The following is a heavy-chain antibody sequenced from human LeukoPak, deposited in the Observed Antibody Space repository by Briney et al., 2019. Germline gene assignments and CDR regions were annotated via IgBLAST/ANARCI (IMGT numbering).Heavy chain of an antibody. CDR3: ASAGHDGIGYKVC. D-gene: IGHD3-22*01. CDR2: VYHSGST. J-gene: IGHJ4*02. Sequence: KPSETLSLTCTVSGGSISTYYWNWIRQPPGKGLEWVGYVYHSGSTSYNPSLSSPVTISVDVSKNQFSLKVTSVTAADTAVYYCASAGHDGIGYKVCWGQGTLVTVSS. CDR1: GGSISTYY. V-gene: IGHV4-59*01.